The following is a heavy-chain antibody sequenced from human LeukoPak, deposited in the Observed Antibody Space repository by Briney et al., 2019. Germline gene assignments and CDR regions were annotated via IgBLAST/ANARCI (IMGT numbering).Heavy chain of an antibody. CDR2: IRSNAYGGTT. J-gene: IGHJ4*02. CDR3: TRAPYDSSGYYPRMTYYFDY. D-gene: IGHD3-22*01. Sequence: GGSLRLSCAASGFTFSNYAMSWVRQAPGKGLEWVGFIRSNAYGGTTEYAASVKGRFTISRDDSKSIAYLQMNSLKTEDTAVYYCTRAPYDSSGYYPRMTYYFDYWGQGTLVTVSS. CDR1: GFTFSNYA. V-gene: IGHV3-49*04.